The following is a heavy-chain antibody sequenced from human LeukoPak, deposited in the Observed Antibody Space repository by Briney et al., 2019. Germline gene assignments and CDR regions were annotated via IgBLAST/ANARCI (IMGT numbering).Heavy chain of an antibody. CDR3: AKDIEQWLDYYFDY. CDR1: GFTFSSYS. Sequence: GGSLRLSCAASGFTFSSYSMNWVRQAPGKGLEWVSYISSSSSTIYYADSVKGRFTISRDNAKNSLYLQMNSLRAEDTAVYYCAKDIEQWLDYYFDYWGQGTLVTVSS. V-gene: IGHV3-48*04. J-gene: IGHJ4*02. CDR2: ISSSSSTI. D-gene: IGHD6-19*01.